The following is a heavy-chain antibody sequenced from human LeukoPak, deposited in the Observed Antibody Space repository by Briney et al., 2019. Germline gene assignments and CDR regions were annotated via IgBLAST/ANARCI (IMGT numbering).Heavy chain of an antibody. CDR2: VTPSSDVV. V-gene: IGHV3-48*02. CDR3: ARVRSGWYDDY. J-gene: IGHJ4*02. Sequence: PGGSLRLSCAASGFIFSSSMMNWVRQAPGKGLEWVSFVTPSSDVVFCADSVKGRFTISRDNAKNSLYLQMNSLIDEDTAIYYCARVRSGWYDDYWGQGTLVTVSS. D-gene: IGHD6-19*01. CDR1: GFIFSSSM.